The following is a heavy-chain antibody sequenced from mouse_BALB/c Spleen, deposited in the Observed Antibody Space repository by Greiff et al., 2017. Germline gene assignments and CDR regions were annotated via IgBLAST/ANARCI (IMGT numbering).Heavy chain of an antibody. CDR2: IDPSDSYT. CDR3: ARWDSYYG. V-gene: IGHV1-69*02. CDR1: GYTFTSYW. D-gene: IGHD1-1*01. Sequence: QVQLQQSGAELVKPGASVKLSCKASGYTFTSYWMHWVKQRPGQGLEWIGEIDPSDSYTNYNQKFKGKATLTVDKSSSTAYMQLSSLTSEDSAVYYCARWDSYYGWGQGTLVTVSA. J-gene: IGHJ3*01.